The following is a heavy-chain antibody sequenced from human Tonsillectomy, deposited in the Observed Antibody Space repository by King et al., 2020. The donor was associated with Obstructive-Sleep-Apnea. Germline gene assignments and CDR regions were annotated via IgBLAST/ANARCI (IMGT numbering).Heavy chain of an antibody. D-gene: IGHD4/OR15-4a*01. CDR3: TRINGGVLNGFDF. J-gene: IGHJ4*02. CDR2: IDWDDDE. Sequence: TLKESGPALVKPPQTLTLTCTFSGFSLSTSGMCVNWIRQPPGKALEWLARIDWDDDEYYSTSLRSRLTISKDTSKNQVVLTMTNMEPVDTGTYYCTRINGGVLNGFDFWGQGTLVTVSS. V-gene: IGHV2-70*11. CDR1: GFSLSTSGMC.